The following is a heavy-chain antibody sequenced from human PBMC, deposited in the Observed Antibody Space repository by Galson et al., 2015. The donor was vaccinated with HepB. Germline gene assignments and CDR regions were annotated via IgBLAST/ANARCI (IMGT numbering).Heavy chain of an antibody. J-gene: IGHJ4*02. CDR3: AKEEAGLDY. V-gene: IGHV3-30*18. CDR1: GFSFSTYG. Sequence: SLRLSCAASGFSFSTYGMHWVRQAPGKGLEWVAAISYDGSNKYYADFVKGRFTISRDNSKNTLSLQMNSLRGEDTAVYYCAKEEAGLDYWGQGTLVTVSS. D-gene: IGHD6-19*01. CDR2: ISYDGSNK.